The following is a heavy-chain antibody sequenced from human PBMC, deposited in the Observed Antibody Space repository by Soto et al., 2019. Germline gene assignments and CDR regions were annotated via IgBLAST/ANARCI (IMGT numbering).Heavy chain of an antibody. J-gene: IGHJ5*02. Sequence: SETLSLTCTVSGGSISSGDYYWSWIRQPPGKGLEWTGYIYYSGSTYYNPSLKSRATISLDSSKNQFSLRLTSVTAADTAVYYCARDRGGITVSSKPLGEWFDPWGQGTLVTVSS. CDR3: ARDRGGITVSSKPLGEWFDP. V-gene: IGHV4-30-4*02. D-gene: IGHD3-16*01. CDR2: IYYSGST. CDR1: GGSISSGDYY.